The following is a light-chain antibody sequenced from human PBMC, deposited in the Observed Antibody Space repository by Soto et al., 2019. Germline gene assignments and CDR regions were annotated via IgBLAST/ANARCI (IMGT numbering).Light chain of an antibody. CDR3: QQYGDWPPET. CDR2: GAS. V-gene: IGKV3-15*01. J-gene: IGKJ2*01. Sequence: EVVLTQSPATLSVSPGDRATLSCRASQSVSRNLAWYQQKPGQAPRLLIYGASTRATGVPARFSGSGSATEFTLSISSLQSEDVAVYDCQQYGDWPPETFGQGTKLEI. CDR1: QSVSRN.